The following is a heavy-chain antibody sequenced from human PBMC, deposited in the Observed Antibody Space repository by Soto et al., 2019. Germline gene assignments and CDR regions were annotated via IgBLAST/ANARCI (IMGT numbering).Heavy chain of an antibody. CDR1: GTTFAKHD. J-gene: IGHJ4*02. Sequence: ASVNVSCKASGTTFAKHDINWVRQATGQGLEWMGWISPNSGNTGYAQKFQGRVTMTRDTSIGTAYMELRSLRSDDTAVYYCASWAAHSNWGQGTLVTVSS. CDR2: ISPNSGNT. CDR3: ASWAAHSN. D-gene: IGHD2-15*01. V-gene: IGHV1-8*01.